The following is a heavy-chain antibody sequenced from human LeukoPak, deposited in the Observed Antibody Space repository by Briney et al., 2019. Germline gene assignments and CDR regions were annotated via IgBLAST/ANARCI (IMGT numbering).Heavy chain of an antibody. CDR2: MNPNSGNT. Sequence: GASVKVSCKASGYTFTGYYMHWVRQATGQGLEWMGWMNPNSGNTGYAQRFQGRVTMTRNTSISTAYMELSSLRSEDTAVYYCARVNGGWYQYYFDYWGQGTLVTVSS. CDR1: GYTFTGYY. CDR3: ARVNGGWYQYYFDY. V-gene: IGHV1-8*02. J-gene: IGHJ4*02. D-gene: IGHD6-19*01.